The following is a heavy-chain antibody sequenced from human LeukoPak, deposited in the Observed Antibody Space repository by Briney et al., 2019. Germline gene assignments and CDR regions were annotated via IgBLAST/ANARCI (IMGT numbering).Heavy chain of an antibody. CDR2: IIPILGIA. CDR3: ARGTRSEISGYDYNWFDP. CDR1: GGTFSSYA. D-gene: IGHD5-12*01. V-gene: IGHV1-69*04. J-gene: IGHJ5*02. Sequence: SVKVSCKASGGTFSSYAISWVRQAPGQGLEWMGRIIPILGIANYAQKFQGRVTITADKSTSTAYMELSSLRSEDTAVYYCARGTRSEISGYDYNWFDPWGQGTLVTVSS.